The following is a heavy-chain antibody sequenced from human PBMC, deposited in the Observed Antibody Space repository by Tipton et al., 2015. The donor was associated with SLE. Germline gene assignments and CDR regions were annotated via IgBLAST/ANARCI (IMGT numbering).Heavy chain of an antibody. V-gene: IGHV4-59*12. J-gene: IGHJ5*02. D-gene: IGHD3-16*01. CDR2: ANRNEGT. Sequence: TLSLTCTVSGASTNTKYWTWIRQSPGKGLEWIGYANRNEGTKIKSSLERRVTISVDTSKNQFSLKLSSVTAADTAVYYCARVQAYEGFDPWGQGTLVTVSS. CDR1: GASTNTKY. CDR3: ARVQAYEGFDP.